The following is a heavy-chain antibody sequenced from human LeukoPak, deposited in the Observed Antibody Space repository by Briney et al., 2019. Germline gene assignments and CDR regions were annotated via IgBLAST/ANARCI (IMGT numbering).Heavy chain of an antibody. CDR1: GFTFRNYD. J-gene: IGHJ4*02. CDR2: IVIGGDT. D-gene: IGHD3-10*01. Sequence: GGSLRLSCGASGFTFRNYDMHWVRQAAGKGLEWASTIVIGGDTYYPGSVKGRFTISRENAKNSFYLQMNSLRAGDTAVYYCARGEFYGSGSYLFDYWGQGALVTVSS. CDR3: ARGEFYGSGSYLFDY. V-gene: IGHV3-13*01.